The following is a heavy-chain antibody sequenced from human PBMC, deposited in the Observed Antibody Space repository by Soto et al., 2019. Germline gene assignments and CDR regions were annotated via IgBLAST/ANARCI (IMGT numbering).Heavy chain of an antibody. CDR3: AKDYRWRDRQWPFDY. D-gene: IGHD6-19*01. Sequence: GGSLRLSCAASAFTFSSNAMSWVRQAPGKALEWVSAISGSGGSTYYADSVKGRFTISRGNSKNTLYLQMNSLRAEDTVVYYCAKDYRWRDRQWPFDYWGQGTLVTVSS. V-gene: IGHV3-23*01. CDR1: AFTFSSNA. J-gene: IGHJ4*02. CDR2: ISGSGGST.